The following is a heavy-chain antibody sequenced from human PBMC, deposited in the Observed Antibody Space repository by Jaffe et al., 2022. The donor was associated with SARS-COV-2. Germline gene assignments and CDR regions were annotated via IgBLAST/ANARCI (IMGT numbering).Heavy chain of an antibody. CDR2: IWYDGSNK. CDR3: ARGPYDFWSGPTNYGMDV. CDR1: GFTFSSYG. J-gene: IGHJ6*02. Sequence: QVQLVESGGGVVQPGRSLRLSCAASGFTFSSYGMHWVRQAPGKGLEWVAVIWYDGSNKYYADSVKGRFTISRDNSKNTLYLQMNSLRAEDTAVYYCARGPYDFWSGPTNYGMDVWGQGTTVTVSS. V-gene: IGHV3-33*01. D-gene: IGHD3-3*01.